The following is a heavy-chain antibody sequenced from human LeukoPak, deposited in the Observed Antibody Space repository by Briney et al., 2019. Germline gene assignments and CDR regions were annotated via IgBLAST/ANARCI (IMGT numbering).Heavy chain of an antibody. CDR3: ARGNMAGGY. Sequence: GGSLRLSCAASGFTFSSYWMNWVRQAPGKGLVWVSRINSDGSTTTYADSVKGRFTISRDNAGKTLYLQMNSLRAEDTAVYYCARGNMAGGYWGQGTLVTVSS. V-gene: IGHV3-74*01. CDR2: INSDGSTT. D-gene: IGHD6-19*01. CDR1: GFTFSSYW. J-gene: IGHJ4*02.